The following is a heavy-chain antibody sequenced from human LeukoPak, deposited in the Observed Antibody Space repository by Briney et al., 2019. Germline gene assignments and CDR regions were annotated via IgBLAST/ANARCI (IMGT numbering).Heavy chain of an antibody. Sequence: SETLSLTCTASGGSISGGYWSWIRQPPGRGLEWIGYVYTSGSTNYNPSLKSRVTISVDTSKSQFALKLSSVTAADTAVYYCAKSYFDYSTYYSYYFNLWGQGALVTVSS. CDR3: AKSYFDYSTYYSYYFNL. CDR2: VYTSGST. D-gene: IGHD4-11*01. V-gene: IGHV4-4*09. J-gene: IGHJ4*02. CDR1: GGSISGGY.